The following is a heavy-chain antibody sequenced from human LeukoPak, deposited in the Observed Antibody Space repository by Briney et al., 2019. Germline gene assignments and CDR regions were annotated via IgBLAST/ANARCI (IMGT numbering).Heavy chain of an antibody. CDR2: IKYDGSTS. D-gene: IGHD1-26*01. CDR3: AREDSILSGPFDY. Sequence: GGSLRLSCEASGFTFTTYWIHWVRQGPGKGLVWVSRIKYDGSTSNYADSVKGRFTISRDNAKNTLYLQMNSLRAEDTAVYYCAREDSILSGPFDYWGQGTLVTVSS. CDR1: GFTFTTYW. V-gene: IGHV3-74*01. J-gene: IGHJ4*02.